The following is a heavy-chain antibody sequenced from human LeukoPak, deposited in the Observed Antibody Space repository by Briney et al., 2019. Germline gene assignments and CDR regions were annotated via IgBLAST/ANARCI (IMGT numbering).Heavy chain of an antibody. CDR2: LYYTGST. CDR1: GASISSSGYY. V-gene: IGHV4-39*01. D-gene: IGHD6-19*01. CDR3: ARRSAVFHAFDI. J-gene: IGHJ3*02. Sequence: SETLSLTCSVSGASISSSGYYWGWILQPPGKGLEWIGSLYYTGSTFYNPSLQNRVTISRDTSKNQFSLKLNSVTAADTALFYCARRSAVFHAFDIWGQGTMVTVSS.